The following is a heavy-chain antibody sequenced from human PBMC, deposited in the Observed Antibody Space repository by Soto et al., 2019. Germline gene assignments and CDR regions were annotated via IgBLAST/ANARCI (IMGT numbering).Heavy chain of an antibody. CDR2: ISYDGSSQ. CDR1: GLIFSRHA. CDR3: VREGMRLTLDY. D-gene: IGHD2-21*02. Sequence: QAQLVESGGGVVQPGTSLRLSCEVSGLIFSRHAMHWVRQAPGKGLEEVAVISYDGSSQSYADSVKGRFTISRDNSKNTLYLQMNTLRVEDTAIYFCVREGMRLTLDYWGQGTLVNVSS. V-gene: IGHV3-33*01. J-gene: IGHJ4*02.